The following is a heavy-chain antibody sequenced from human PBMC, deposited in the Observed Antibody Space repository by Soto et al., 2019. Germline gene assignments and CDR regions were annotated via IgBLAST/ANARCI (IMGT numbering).Heavy chain of an antibody. CDR2: IRTRKNRYVT. Sequence: EVQLVQSGGGRVQPGGSLKLSCEASGFTFSVSAIHWVRLASGKGLEWVGRIRTRKNRYVTTYAASVKGRFSLSRDDSKNTAYLQMTSLKAEDPPVYYCARNEYGLDVWGQGTTVIVS. J-gene: IGHJ6*02. CDR3: ARNEYGLDV. CDR1: GFTFSVSA. D-gene: IGHD6-6*01. V-gene: IGHV3-73*02.